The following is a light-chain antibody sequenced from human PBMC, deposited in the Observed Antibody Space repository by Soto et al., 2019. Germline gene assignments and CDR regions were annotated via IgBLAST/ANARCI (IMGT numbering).Light chain of an antibody. Sequence: ILLTQSPSSLSASVEDRVTITCRASQGIDSSLAWYQKKPGKAPKLLIFAASSLQSGVPSRFSGSGSGTDFTLTISSLQPEDFATYYCQQLHDYPITFGQGTRLEIK. CDR2: AAS. CDR3: QQLHDYPIT. CDR1: QGIDSS. J-gene: IGKJ5*01. V-gene: IGKV1-9*01.